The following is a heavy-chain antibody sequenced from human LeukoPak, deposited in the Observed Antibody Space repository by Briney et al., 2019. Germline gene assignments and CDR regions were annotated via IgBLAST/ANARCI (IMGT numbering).Heavy chain of an antibody. V-gene: IGHV4-59*01. CDR2: IHYSGLT. CDR3: VYTSGWTNFYYYGMDV. Sequence: SETLSLTCSVSGASISGAFWSWIRKPPGKGLEWIGYIHYSGLTNYSPSLESRVTISVATSPNQSSLKLRSVTADDTALYYCVYTSGWTNFYYYGMDVWGQGTTVTVSS. J-gene: IGHJ6*02. CDR1: GASISGAF. D-gene: IGHD6-19*01.